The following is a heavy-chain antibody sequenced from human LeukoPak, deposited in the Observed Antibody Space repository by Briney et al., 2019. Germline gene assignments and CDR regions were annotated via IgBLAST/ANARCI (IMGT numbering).Heavy chain of an antibody. Sequence: GRSLRLSCVASGFTFDDYAMHWVRQAPGKGLEWVSVVNWNSGTTGYADSVKGRFTDSRDNAKNSLFLQMNSLRAEDTAVYYCARDYCSGGSCSPYYYYGMDVWGQGTTVTVSS. J-gene: IGHJ6*02. D-gene: IGHD2-15*01. CDR2: VNWNSGTT. V-gene: IGHV3-9*01. CDR1: GFTFDDYA. CDR3: ARDYCSGGSCSPYYYYGMDV.